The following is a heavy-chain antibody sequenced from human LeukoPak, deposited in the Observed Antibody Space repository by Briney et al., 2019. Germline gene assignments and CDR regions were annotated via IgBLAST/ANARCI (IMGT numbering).Heavy chain of an antibody. V-gene: IGHV3-11*04. D-gene: IGHD2-15*01. J-gene: IGHJ4*02. CDR2: ISSSGSTI. Sequence: GGSLRLSCAASGFTFSDYYMSWIRQAPGKGLEWVSYISSSGSTIHYADSVKGRFTISRDNAKNSLYLQMNGLRAEDTAVYYCARERDCSGGSCSFLFDYWGQGTLVTVSS. CDR3: ARERDCSGGSCSFLFDY. CDR1: GFTFSDYY.